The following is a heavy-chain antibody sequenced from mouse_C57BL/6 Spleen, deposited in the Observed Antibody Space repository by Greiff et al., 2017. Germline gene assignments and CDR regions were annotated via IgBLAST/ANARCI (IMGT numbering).Heavy chain of an antibody. CDR3: AIYYYGSSFDY. Sequence: VQLQQSGPELVKPGASVKISCKASGYSFTGYYMNWVKQSPEKSLEWIGEINPSTGGTTYNQKFKAKATLTVDKSSSTAYMQLKSLTSEDSAVYYCAIYYYGSSFDYWGQGTTLTVPS. CDR1: GYSFTGYY. J-gene: IGHJ2*01. V-gene: IGHV1-42*01. D-gene: IGHD1-1*01. CDR2: INPSTGGT.